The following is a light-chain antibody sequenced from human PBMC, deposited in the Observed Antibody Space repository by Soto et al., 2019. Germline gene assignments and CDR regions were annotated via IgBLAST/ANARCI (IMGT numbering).Light chain of an antibody. CDR1: SNIGAGYD. Sequence: QSVLTQPPSVSGAPGQRVTISCSNIGAGYDVHWYQQLPGTAPKLLIYGNNNRPSGVPDRFSGSKSGTSASLAITGLQAEDEAAYYCQSYGSSLNWVFGGGTKLTVL. J-gene: IGLJ3*02. CDR3: QSYGSSLNWV. V-gene: IGLV1-40*01. CDR2: GNN.